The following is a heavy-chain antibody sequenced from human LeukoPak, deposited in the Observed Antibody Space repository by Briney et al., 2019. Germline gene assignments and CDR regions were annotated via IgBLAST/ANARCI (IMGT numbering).Heavy chain of an antibody. J-gene: IGHJ4*02. V-gene: IGHV4-34*01. D-gene: IGHD6-6*01. CDR2: INHSGST. Sequence: SETLSLTCAVYGGSFSGYYWSWIRQPPGKGLEWIGEINHSGSTNYNPSLKSRVTISVDTSKNQFSLKLSSVTAADTAVYYCARGQPDEVCLAARRSNFDYWGQGTLVTVSS. CDR1: GGSFSGYY. CDR3: ARGQPDEVCLAARRSNFDY.